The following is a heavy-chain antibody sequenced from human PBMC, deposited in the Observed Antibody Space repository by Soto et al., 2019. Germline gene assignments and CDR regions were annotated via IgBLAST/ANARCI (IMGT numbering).Heavy chain of an antibody. CDR3: ARERYYDVLTGPDS. D-gene: IGHD3-9*01. J-gene: IGHJ5*01. CDR2: ISAYSGDT. V-gene: IGHV1-18*01. Sequence: ASVKVSCKASGYTFSAYGVTWVRQAPGQGLEWMGWISAYSGDTSSAQKYQGRVTITTDTSTSTAYMDLKSLRSDDTAVYYCARERYYDVLTGPDSWGQGTLVTVSS. CDR1: GYTFSAYG.